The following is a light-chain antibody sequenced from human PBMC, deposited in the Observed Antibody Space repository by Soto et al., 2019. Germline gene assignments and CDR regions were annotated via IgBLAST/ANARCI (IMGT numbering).Light chain of an antibody. J-gene: IGKJ4*01. CDR1: QSISSN. V-gene: IGKV3-15*01. CDR2: LAS. Sequence: EIVMTQSPATLSVSPGERATLSCRASQSISSNLAWYQQKPGQTPKLLIYLASTMPTGIPARFSGGGSGTEFTLTISSLQSEDFAVYYCQQYNVWPLTFGGGTKVEFK. CDR3: QQYNVWPLT.